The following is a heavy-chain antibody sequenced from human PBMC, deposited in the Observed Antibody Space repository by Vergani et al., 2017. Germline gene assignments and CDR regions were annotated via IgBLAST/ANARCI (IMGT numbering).Heavy chain of an antibody. V-gene: IGHV3-33*01. Sequence: QVQLVESGGGVVQPGRSLRLSCAASGFTFSSYGMHWVRQAPGQGREWVAVIWYDGSNKYYADSVKGRFTISRDNSKNTLYLQMNSLRAEDTAVYYCARDLRGLVIDFDYWGQGTLVTVSS. D-gene: IGHD1-26*01. J-gene: IGHJ4*02. CDR2: IWYDGSNK. CDR1: GFTFSSYG. CDR3: ARDLRGLVIDFDY.